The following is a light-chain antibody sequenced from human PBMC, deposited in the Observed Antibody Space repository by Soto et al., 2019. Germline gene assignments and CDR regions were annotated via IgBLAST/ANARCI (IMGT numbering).Light chain of an antibody. CDR2: EGN. Sequence: QSALTQPASVSGSPGQSITISCTGTSSDVGSYNLVSWYQQHPGKAPKLMIYEGNKRPSGVSNRFSGSNSGNTASLTNSGLQAADEADYYCCSYAGSSTFVMFGGGTKLTVL. J-gene: IGLJ3*02. V-gene: IGLV2-23*03. CDR1: SSDVGSYNL. CDR3: CSYAGSSTFVM.